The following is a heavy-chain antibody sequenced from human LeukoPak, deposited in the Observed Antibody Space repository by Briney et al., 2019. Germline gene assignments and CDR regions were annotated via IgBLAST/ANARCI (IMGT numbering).Heavy chain of an antibody. J-gene: IGHJ4*02. V-gene: IGHV3-33*01. CDR3: ARERAIGSTIFDY. D-gene: IGHD6-13*01. Sequence: PGRSLRLSCAASGFTFSSYGMHWVRQAPGKGLEWVAVIWYDGSNKYYADSVKGRFTISRDNSKNTLYLQMNSLRAEDTAVYYCARERAIGSTIFDYWGQGTLVTVSS. CDR1: GFTFSSYG. CDR2: IWYDGSNK.